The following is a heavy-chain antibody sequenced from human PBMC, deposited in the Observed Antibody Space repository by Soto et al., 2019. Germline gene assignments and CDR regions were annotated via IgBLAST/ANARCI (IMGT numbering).Heavy chain of an antibody. CDR1: RYTYTCRC. D-gene: IGHD2-2*01. Sequence: GASVQASCQESRYTYTCRCRRCVRQSPEPGFEWMGWISAYNGNTNYAQKLQGRGTMTTDTSTSTAYMELRSPRSDDTAVYYCARFSQKYPQSPPTRAFGIWGKGTMGTV. V-gene: IGHV1-18*01. J-gene: IGHJ3*02. CDR2: ISAYNGNT. CDR3: ARFSQKYPQSPPTRAFGI.